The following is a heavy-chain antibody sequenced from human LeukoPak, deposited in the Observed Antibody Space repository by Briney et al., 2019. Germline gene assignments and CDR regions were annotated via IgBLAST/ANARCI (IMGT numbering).Heavy chain of an antibody. CDR2: INSDGSST. V-gene: IGHV3-74*01. CDR3: ASIVGATIFDY. J-gene: IGHJ4*02. CDR1: GFTFSSYW. Sequence: GGSLRLSCAASGFTFSSYWMHWVRHAPGKGLVWVSRINSDGSSTSYADSVKGRFTISRDNAKNTLYLQMNSLRAEDTAVYYCASIVGATIFDYWGQGTLVTVSS. D-gene: IGHD1-26*01.